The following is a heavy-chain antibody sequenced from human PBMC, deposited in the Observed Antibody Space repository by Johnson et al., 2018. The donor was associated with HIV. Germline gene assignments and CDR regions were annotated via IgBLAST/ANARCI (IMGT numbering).Heavy chain of an antibody. CDR1: GFAFSGHN. Sequence: QVQLVESGGGLVKPGGSLRLSCASSGFAFSGHNMGWIRQAPGKGLEFVSYISSSGSSTYYIDSVRGRFTISRDNSKNTLYLQMNSLRPEDTGLYYCAKDIASGYTNGGTLDIWGQGTMVTVSS. CDR3: AKDIASGYTNGGTLDI. V-gene: IGHV3-11*01. J-gene: IGHJ3*02. D-gene: IGHD6-19*01. CDR2: ISSSGSST.